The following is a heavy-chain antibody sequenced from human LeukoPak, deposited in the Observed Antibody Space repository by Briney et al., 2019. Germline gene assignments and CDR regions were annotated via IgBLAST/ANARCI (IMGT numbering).Heavy chain of an antibody. D-gene: IGHD6-6*01. V-gene: IGHV3-48*03. CDR2: ISSSGSTI. CDR3: ATLDSSREYFQH. J-gene: IGHJ1*01. Sequence: GGSLRLSCAASGFTFSSYEMNWVRQAPGKGLEWVSYISSSGSTIYYADSVKGRFTISRGNAKNSLYLQMNSLRAEDTAVYYCATLDSSREYFQHWGQGTLVTVSP. CDR1: GFTFSSYE.